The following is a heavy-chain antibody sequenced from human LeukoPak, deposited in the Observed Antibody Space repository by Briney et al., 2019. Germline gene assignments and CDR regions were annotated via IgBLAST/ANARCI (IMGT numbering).Heavy chain of an antibody. J-gene: IGHJ4*02. D-gene: IGHD4-17*01. CDR3: ARDAPTDYGDYVGDY. Sequence: ASVKVSXKASGYTFTSYYMHWVRQAPGQGLEWIGIINPSGGSTSYAQKFQGRVTMTRDTSTSTVYMELSSLRSEDTAVYYCARDAPTDYGDYVGDYWGQGTLVTVSS. CDR1: GYTFTSYY. V-gene: IGHV1-46*01. CDR2: INPSGGST.